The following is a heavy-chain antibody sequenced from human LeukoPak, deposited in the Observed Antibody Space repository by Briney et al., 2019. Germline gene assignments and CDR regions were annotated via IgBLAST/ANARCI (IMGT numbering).Heavy chain of an antibody. CDR3: AKTGLRWLDPTSPYYFDY. CDR1: GFTFSSYG. D-gene: IGHD4-23*01. Sequence: GGSLRLSCAASGFTFSSYGMHWVRQAPGKGLEWVAVISYDGSNKYYADSVKGRFTISRDNSKNTLYLQMNSLRAEDTAVYYCAKTGLRWLDPTSPYYFDYWGQGTLVTVSS. V-gene: IGHV3-30*18. CDR2: ISYDGSNK. J-gene: IGHJ4*02.